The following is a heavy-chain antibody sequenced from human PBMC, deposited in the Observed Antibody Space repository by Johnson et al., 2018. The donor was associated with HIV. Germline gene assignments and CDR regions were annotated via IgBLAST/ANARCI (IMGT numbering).Heavy chain of an antibody. CDR1: EFTFSAFG. V-gene: IGHV3-20*04. D-gene: IGHD6-19*01. Sequence: VQVLESGGGVVQPGRSLRLSCAASEFTFSAFGMHWVRQAPRKGLEWVSGINWNGGSTGYAYAVKGRFTISRDNAKNSLYLQMNSLRAEDTALYYCARFRQWLVFPAFDIWGQGTMVTVSS. CDR2: INWNGGST. J-gene: IGHJ3*02. CDR3: ARFRQWLVFPAFDI.